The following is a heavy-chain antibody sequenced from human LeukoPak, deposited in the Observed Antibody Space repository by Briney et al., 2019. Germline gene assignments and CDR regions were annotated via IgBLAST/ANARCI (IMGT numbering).Heavy chain of an antibody. D-gene: IGHD1-20*01. CDR2: IKQDGSEK. Sequence: GGSLRLSCAASGFTLSSYWMSWVRQAPGKGLEWAANIKQDGSEKYYVDSVKGRFTISRDNAKNSLYLQMNSLRAEDTAVYYCARTYNSGNRFDPWGQGTLVTVSS. J-gene: IGHJ5*02. CDR1: GFTLSSYW. CDR3: ARTYNSGNRFDP. V-gene: IGHV3-7*01.